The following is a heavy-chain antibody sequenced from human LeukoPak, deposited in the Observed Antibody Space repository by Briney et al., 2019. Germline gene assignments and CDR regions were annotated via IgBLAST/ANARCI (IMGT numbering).Heavy chain of an antibody. J-gene: IGHJ4*02. CDR1: GYSFTSYW. CDR2: IFPGDSDT. CDR3: ARLLKRWFGELPLGYFDY. Sequence: GESLKISCKGSGYSFTSYWIGWVRQVPGKGLVWMGIIFPGDSDTRYSPSFQGQVTISADKSISTAYLQWSSLKASDTAMYYCARLLKRWFGELPLGYFDYWGQGTLVTVSS. D-gene: IGHD3-10*01. V-gene: IGHV5-51*01.